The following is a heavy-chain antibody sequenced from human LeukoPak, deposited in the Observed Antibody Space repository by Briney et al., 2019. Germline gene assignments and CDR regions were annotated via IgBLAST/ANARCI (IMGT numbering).Heavy chain of an antibody. Sequence: ASVKVSCKASGYTFTSYYMHWVRQAPGQGLELMGIIHPSSGSTSYAQKFQGRVTLTRDTSTSTVYMELSSLRSEDTAVYYCARWGNDILTGYSDWGQGTLVTVSS. D-gene: IGHD3-9*01. V-gene: IGHV1-46*01. CDR1: GYTFTSYY. J-gene: IGHJ4*02. CDR3: ARWGNDILTGYSD. CDR2: IHPSSGST.